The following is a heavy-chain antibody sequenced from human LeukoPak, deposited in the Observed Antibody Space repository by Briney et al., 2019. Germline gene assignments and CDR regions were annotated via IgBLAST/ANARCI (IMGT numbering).Heavy chain of an antibody. Sequence: PGGSLRLSCIASGLTFSDSSITWVRQAPGKGGEWVSSISSRSNYIHYADSVKGRFTVSRDNAGNSLYLHMNSLRAGDTAVYYCARLLIVVEPTAPFSTSYYMDVWGQGTAVTVSS. CDR2: ISSRSNYI. D-gene: IGHD2-2*01. CDR1: GLTFSDSS. J-gene: IGHJ6*03. CDR3: ARLLIVVEPTAPFSTSYYMDV. V-gene: IGHV3-21*01.